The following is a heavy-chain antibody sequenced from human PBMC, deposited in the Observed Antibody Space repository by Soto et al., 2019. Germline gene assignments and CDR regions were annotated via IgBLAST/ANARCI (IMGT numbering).Heavy chain of an antibody. CDR2: ISINSSYI. Sequence: GGSLRLSCAASGFTFSSYSMNWVRQAPGKGLEWVSSISINSSYIYYADSVKVRFTISRDNAKKSLYLQMNSPRAEDTAVYYCARGIAAAGTCSFDIWGQGTMVTVSS. J-gene: IGHJ3*02. CDR3: ARGIAAAGTCSFDI. D-gene: IGHD6-13*01. CDR1: GFTFSSYS. V-gene: IGHV3-21*01.